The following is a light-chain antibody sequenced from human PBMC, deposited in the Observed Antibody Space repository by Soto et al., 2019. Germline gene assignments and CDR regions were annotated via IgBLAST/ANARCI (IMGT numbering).Light chain of an antibody. CDR2: AAS. CDR1: QSISNY. J-gene: IGKJ1*01. Sequence: DIQLTQSPSSLSASVGDRVSISCRASQSISNYLNWYQQKPGKAPTVLIFAASELQSGVPSRFSGSGSGTDFTLTIASLQTDDFATYDCHQSYTRTFGQGTRVEL. CDR3: HQSYTRT. V-gene: IGKV1-39*01.